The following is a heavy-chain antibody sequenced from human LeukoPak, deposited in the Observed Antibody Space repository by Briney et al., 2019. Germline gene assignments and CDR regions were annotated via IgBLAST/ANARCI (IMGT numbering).Heavy chain of an antibody. D-gene: IGHD3-9*01. J-gene: IGHJ3*02. CDR1: GGTFSTYA. CDR3: ARDDGRHFDRLGHDAFDI. CDR2: IIPIFGTS. V-gene: IGHV1-69*13. Sequence: EASVKVSCKASGGTFSTYAISWVRQAPGQGLGWMGGIIPIFGTSNYAQKFQGRVTITADESTSTAYMELSSLRSEDTAVYYCARDDGRHFDRLGHDAFDIWGQGTLVTVSS.